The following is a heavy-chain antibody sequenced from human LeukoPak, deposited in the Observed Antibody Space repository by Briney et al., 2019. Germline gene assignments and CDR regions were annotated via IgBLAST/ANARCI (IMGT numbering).Heavy chain of an antibody. D-gene: IGHD3-10*01. V-gene: IGHV1-46*01. Sequence: ASVKVSCKASGYSFSTHWMHWVRQAPGQGLGWMGIINPSGGFTSYAQRLQGRVTMTRDTSISTAYMELSRLRSDDTAVYYCARLSPYYYGSGSYRGGEYFDYWGQGTLVTVSS. CDR1: GYSFSTHW. CDR2: INPSGGFT. J-gene: IGHJ4*02. CDR3: ARLSPYYYGSGSYRGGEYFDY.